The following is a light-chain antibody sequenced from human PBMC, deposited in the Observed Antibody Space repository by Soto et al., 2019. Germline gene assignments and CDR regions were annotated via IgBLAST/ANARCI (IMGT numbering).Light chain of an antibody. CDR1: SSDVGRYNY. CDR3: SSYTSTFTYV. J-gene: IGLJ1*01. CDR2: EVS. Sequence: QSVLTQPASVSGSPGQSITISCSGTSSDVGRYNYVSWYQQHPGTAPKLMIYEVSNRPSGVSNRFSGSKSGDTASLTISGLQAEDEADYYCSSYTSTFTYV. V-gene: IGLV2-14*01.